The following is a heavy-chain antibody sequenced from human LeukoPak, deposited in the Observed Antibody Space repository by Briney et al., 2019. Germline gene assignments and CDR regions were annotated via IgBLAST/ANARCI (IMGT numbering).Heavy chain of an antibody. J-gene: IGHJ2*01. V-gene: IGHV3-53*01. CDR1: GFTFSSYG. CDR2: IYSGGST. Sequence: GGSLRLSCAASGFTFSSYGMHWVRQAPGKGLEWVSVIYSGGSTYYADSVKGRFTISRDNSKNTLYLQMNNLRAEDTAVYYCARDGSSSWYHWYFDLWGRGTLVTVSS. CDR3: ARDGSSSWYHWYFDL. D-gene: IGHD6-13*01.